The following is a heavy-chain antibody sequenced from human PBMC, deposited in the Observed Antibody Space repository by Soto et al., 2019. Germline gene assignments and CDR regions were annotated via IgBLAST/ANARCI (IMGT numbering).Heavy chain of an antibody. Sequence: QVQLVQSGAEEKKPGSSVKVSFKASGGTFSSYAISWVRQAPGQGLAWMGGTIPICGTATYAQTFQGRVTITADESTSTADMEPSSLRSEDTAVSYCARRMIPAYYYGMEVWCQVTPVTVSS. CDR2: TIPICGTA. D-gene: IGHD2-2*01. V-gene: IGHV1-69*12. CDR1: GGTFSSYA. CDR3: ARRMIPAYYYGMEV. J-gene: IGHJ6*02.